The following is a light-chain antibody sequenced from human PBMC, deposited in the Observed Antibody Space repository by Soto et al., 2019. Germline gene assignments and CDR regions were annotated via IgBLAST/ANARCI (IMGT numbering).Light chain of an antibody. Sequence: EIVMTQSPATLSVSPGERATLSCRASQSISSYLDWYQQKPGQAPKLLIYAASTLQSGVPSRFSGSGSGTDFTLTISSLQPEDFATYYCQQSYSTQWTFGQGTKVDIK. CDR3: QQSYSTQWT. CDR2: AAS. J-gene: IGKJ1*01. V-gene: IGKV3-15*01. CDR1: QSISSY.